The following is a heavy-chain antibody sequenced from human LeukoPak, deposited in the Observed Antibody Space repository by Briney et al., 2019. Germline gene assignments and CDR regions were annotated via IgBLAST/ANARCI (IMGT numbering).Heavy chain of an antibody. D-gene: IGHD3-22*01. CDR3: VDYYDSSGYQMGAFFDY. J-gene: IGHJ4*02. V-gene: IGHV3-30*02. Sequence: GGSLRLSCAASGFTFSSYWMHWVRQAPGKGLEWVAFIRYDGSNKYYADSVKGRFTISRDNSKNTLYLQMNSLRAEDTAVYYCVDYYDSSGYQMGAFFDYWGQGTLVTVSS. CDR1: GFTFSSYW. CDR2: IRYDGSNK.